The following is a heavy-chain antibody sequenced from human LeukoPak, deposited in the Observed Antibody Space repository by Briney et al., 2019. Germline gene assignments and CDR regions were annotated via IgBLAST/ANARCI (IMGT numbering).Heavy chain of an antibody. V-gene: IGHV1-8*02. CDR2: MNPNSGNT. CDR3: AYDFWSGFPA. J-gene: IGHJ3*01. Sequence: GASVKVSCKASGYTFTSYGISWVRQAPGQGLEWMGWMNPNSGNTGYAQKFQGRVTMTRNTSISTAYMELSSLRSEDTAVYYCAYDFWSGFPAWGQGTMVTVSS. D-gene: IGHD3-3*01. CDR1: GYTFTSYG.